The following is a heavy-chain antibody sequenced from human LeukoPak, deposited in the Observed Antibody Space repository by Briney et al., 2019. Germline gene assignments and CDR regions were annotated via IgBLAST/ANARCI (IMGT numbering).Heavy chain of an antibody. CDR2: IYSGGNT. V-gene: IGHV3-66*01. J-gene: IGHJ4*02. D-gene: IGHD6-19*01. Sequence: PGGSLRLSCAASGFTVSTYYMSWVRRAPGKGLEWLSVIYSGGNTYYAHSVKDRFTISRDNSKNTLYLQINSLRAEDTAVYYCARGLAVTGGGYEFGYWGQGTLVTVSS. CDR1: GFTVSTYY. CDR3: ARGLAVTGGGYEFGY.